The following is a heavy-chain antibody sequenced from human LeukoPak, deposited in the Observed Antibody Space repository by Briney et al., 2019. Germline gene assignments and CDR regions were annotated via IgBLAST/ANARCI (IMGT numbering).Heavy chain of an antibody. CDR2: IYYSGTT. CDR3: ARQNDRSFDY. D-gene: IGHD1-1*01. J-gene: IGHJ4*02. V-gene: IGHV4-39*01. Sequence: PSETLSLTCTVSGGSISRSSYYWGWVRQPPGKGLEWIGSIYYSGTTYYNPSLKSRVTISVDTSKNQFSLKLRSVTAADTAVYHCARQNDRSFDYWSQGTLVTVSS. CDR1: GGSISRSSYY.